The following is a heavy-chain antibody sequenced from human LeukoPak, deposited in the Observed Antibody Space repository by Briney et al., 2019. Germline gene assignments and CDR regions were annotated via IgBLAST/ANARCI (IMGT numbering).Heavy chain of an antibody. CDR2: ISWNSGTI. CDR1: GVTFDDYA. J-gene: IGHJ4*02. V-gene: IGHV3-9*03. Sequence: GRSLRLSCVASGVTFDDYAMHWVRQAPGKGLEWVSGISWNSGTIGYADSVKGRFTISRDNAKNSLYLQMSSLRVEDMAFYYCAKARYSFSSSSVFDYWGQGTLVTVSS. D-gene: IGHD6-6*01. CDR3: AKARYSFSSSSVFDY.